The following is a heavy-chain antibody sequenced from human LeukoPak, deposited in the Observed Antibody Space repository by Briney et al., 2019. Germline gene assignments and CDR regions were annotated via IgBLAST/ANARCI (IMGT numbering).Heavy chain of an antibody. CDR1: GGSFSDFY. D-gene: IGHD3-10*01. J-gene: IGHJ3*02. V-gene: IGHV4-34*01. Sequence: PSETLSLTCAVYGGSFSDFYWSWIRQPPGKGLEWIAEINHTGSTNYNPSLKSRVIISVDMSNNQFSLKLSSVTAADTAVYYCARRVRGVNDAFDIWGQGTMVTVSS. CDR3: ARRVRGVNDAFDI. CDR2: INHTGST.